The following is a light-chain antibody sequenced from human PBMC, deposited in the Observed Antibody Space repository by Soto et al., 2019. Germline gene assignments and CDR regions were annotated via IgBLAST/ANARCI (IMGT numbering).Light chain of an antibody. CDR2: AAS. Sequence: DIQMTQSPSTLSASVGDRVTITCRASQSISSWLAWYQQKPGKAPKLLMYAASTLEIGVPSRFSGSGSGTDFTLTISSLQPDDFATYYCQQYNSYSTFGQGTKVEIK. J-gene: IGKJ1*01. V-gene: IGKV1-5*01. CDR1: QSISSW. CDR3: QQYNSYST.